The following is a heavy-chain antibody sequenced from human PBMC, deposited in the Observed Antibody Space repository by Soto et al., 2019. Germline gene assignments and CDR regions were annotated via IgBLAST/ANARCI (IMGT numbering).Heavy chain of an antibody. J-gene: IGHJ4*02. Sequence: QVQLVESGGGVVQPGNSLRLSCVGSGFTFSSDALHWVHQAPGKGLEWVAVVSSDGNHAYYPDHVKGRFTISRDNSQSTVFLHMESLKPEDTATYYCARDSAYSTASTHFDHWGQGTLVTVSS. D-gene: IGHD2-2*01. CDR1: GFTFSSDA. CDR2: VSSDGNHA. CDR3: ARDSAYSTASTHFDH. V-gene: IGHV3-30*04.